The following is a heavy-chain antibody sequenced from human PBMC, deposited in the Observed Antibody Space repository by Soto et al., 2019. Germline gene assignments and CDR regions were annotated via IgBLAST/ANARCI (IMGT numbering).Heavy chain of an antibody. CDR2: IYGGGGT. D-gene: IGHD2-15*01. CDR3: ERDAKHCSAGTCKPGKSDH. Sequence: PGGSLRLSCAASGFTVSSSYMSWVRQAPGKGLEWVSDIYGGGGTNYADSVKGRFTISRDNSKKTLYLQMNSLRAEDTAMYYCERDAKHCSAGTCKPGKSDHWGQGPLVTLSS. CDR1: GFTVSSSY. J-gene: IGHJ4*02. V-gene: IGHV3-53*01.